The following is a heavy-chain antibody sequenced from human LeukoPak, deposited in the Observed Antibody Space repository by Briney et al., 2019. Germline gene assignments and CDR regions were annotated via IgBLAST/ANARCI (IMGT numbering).Heavy chain of an antibody. V-gene: IGHV3-21*01. CDR3: TRGPTLIGVAGTWPLDY. CDR2: ISSGSTYK. D-gene: IGHD6-19*01. CDR1: GFTFSDYS. J-gene: IGHJ4*02. Sequence: PGGSLRLSCVASGFTFSDYSMHWVRQAPGKGLEWVSSISSGSTYKYSADSLKGRFTISRDNAKNSLYLQMNSLRAEDSAVYYCTRGPTLIGVAGTWPLDYWGQGTLVTVSS.